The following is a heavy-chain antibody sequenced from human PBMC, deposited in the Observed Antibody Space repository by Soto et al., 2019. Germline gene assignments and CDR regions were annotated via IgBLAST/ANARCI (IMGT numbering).Heavy chain of an antibody. CDR3: ARGFRNGFNV. V-gene: IGHV3-21*01. Sequence: EVQLVESGGGLVKPGGSLRLSCVASGFTFSGYRINWVRQAPGKGLEWVSYISGPSIYIYYADSVKGRFTISRDNAKSAVYLQMNSLRAEDTAVYYCARGFRNGFNVWGQGTTVSVSS. D-gene: IGHD2-8*01. J-gene: IGHJ6*02. CDR1: GFTFSGYR. CDR2: ISGPSIYI.